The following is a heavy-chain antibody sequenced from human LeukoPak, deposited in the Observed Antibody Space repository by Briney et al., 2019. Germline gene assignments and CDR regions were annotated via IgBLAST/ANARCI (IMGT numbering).Heavy chain of an antibody. CDR1: GFTFDDYA. J-gene: IGHJ3*02. Sequence: GGSLRLSCAASGFTFDDYAMHWVRQAPGKGLEWVSGISWNSGSIGYADSVKGRFTISRDNAKNSLYLRMNSLRVEDTAVYYCARESIVVVPTTMDDASDIWGQGTMVTVSS. V-gene: IGHV3-9*01. CDR2: ISWNSGSI. D-gene: IGHD2-2*01. CDR3: ARESIVVVPTTMDDASDI.